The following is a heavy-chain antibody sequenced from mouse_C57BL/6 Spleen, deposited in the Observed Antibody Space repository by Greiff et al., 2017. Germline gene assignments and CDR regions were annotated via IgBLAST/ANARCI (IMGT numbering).Heavy chain of an antibody. V-gene: IGHV5-4*01. CDR1: GFTFSSYA. CDR3: ARDRGHFAY. Sequence: EVKLVEPGGGLVKPGGSLKLSCAASGFTFSSYAMSWVRQTPEKRLEWVATISDGGSYTYYPDNLKGRFTISRDNTKNNLYLQMSHQKSEDTAVYYSARDRGHFAYGGKGTLVTVSA. D-gene: IGHD3-3*01. CDR2: ISDGGSYT. J-gene: IGHJ3*01.